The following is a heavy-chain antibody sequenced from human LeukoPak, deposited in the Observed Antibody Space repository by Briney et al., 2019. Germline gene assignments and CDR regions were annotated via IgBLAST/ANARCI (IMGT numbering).Heavy chain of an antibody. V-gene: IGHV3-74*01. CDR2: INSDGSST. CDR3: AVERSGYDSYLDY. Sequence: GGSLRLSCAASGFTFSSYWMHWVRQAPGKGLVWVSRINSDGSSTSYADSVKGRFTISRDNAKNTLYLQMNSLRAEDAAVYYCAVERSGYDSYLDYWGQGTLVTVSS. D-gene: IGHD5-12*01. CDR1: GFTFSSYW. J-gene: IGHJ4*02.